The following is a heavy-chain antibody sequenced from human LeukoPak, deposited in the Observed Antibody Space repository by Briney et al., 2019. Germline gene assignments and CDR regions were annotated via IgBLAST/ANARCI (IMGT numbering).Heavy chain of an antibody. J-gene: IGHJ6*02. V-gene: IGHV3-43*02. D-gene: IGHD2-2*01. CDR1: GFTFDDYA. Sequence: PGGSLRLSCAASGFTFDDYAMHWVRQAPGKGLEWVSLISGDGGSTYYADSVKGRFTISRDNAKNSLYLQMNSLRAEDTAVYYCARDDIVVVPAALYYYYGMDVWGQGTTVTVSS. CDR3: ARDDIVVVPAALYYYYGMDV. CDR2: ISGDGGST.